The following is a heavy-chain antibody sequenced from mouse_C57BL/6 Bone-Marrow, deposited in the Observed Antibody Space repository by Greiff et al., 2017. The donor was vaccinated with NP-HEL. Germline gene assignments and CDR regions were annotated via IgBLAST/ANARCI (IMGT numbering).Heavy chain of an antibody. CDR3: TGCIYYYGSSYAMDY. CDR1: GFTFSNYW. D-gene: IGHD1-1*01. V-gene: IGHV6-3*01. J-gene: IGHJ4*01. Sequence: EVKLMESGGGLVQPGGSMKLSCVASGFTFSNYWMNWVRQSPEKGLEWVAQIRLKSDNYATHYAESVKGRFTISRDDSKSSVYLQMNNLRAEDTGIYYCTGCIYYYGSSYAMDYWGQGTSVTVSS. CDR2: IRLKSDNYAT.